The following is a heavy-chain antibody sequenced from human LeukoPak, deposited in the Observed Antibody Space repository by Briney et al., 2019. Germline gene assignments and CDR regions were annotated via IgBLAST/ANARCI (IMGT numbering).Heavy chain of an antibody. V-gene: IGHV4-59*01. J-gene: IGHJ6*03. D-gene: IGHD3-10*01. CDR3: ARVGSYYYYMDV. CDR1: GGSISSYY. CDR2: IYYSGST. Sequence: TSETLSLTCTVSGGSISSYYWSWIRQPPGKGLEWIGYIYYSGSTNYNPSLKSRVTISVDTSKNQFSLKLSSVTAADTAVYYCARVGSYYYYMDVWGKGTTVTISS.